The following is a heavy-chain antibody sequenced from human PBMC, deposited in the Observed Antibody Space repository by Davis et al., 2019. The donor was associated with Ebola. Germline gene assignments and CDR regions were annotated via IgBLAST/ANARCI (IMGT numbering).Heavy chain of an antibody. V-gene: IGHV4-34*08. D-gene: IGHD2-2*01. CDR3: AGPASMYYFDY. CDR1: GFTVSSNY. Sequence: ESLKISCAASGFTVSSNYMSWVRQAPGKGLEWIGEINHSGSTNYNPSLKSRVTISVDTSKNQFSLKLSSVTAADTAVYYCAGPASMYYFDYWGQGTLVTVSS. CDR2: INHSGST. J-gene: IGHJ4*02.